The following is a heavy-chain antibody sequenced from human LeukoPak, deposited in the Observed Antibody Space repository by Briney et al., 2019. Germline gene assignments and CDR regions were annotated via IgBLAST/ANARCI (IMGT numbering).Heavy chain of an antibody. CDR3: VEDVVVIVAAKPGI. CDR1: GFNFNTYA. CDR2: ISGSGDST. D-gene: IGHD2-15*01. V-gene: IGHV3-23*01. Sequence: GGSLRLSCAASGFNFNTYAMSWVRQASGKGLEWVSSISGSGDSTYYADAVKGRFTISRDNTKNTLYLQMNSLRAEDTAVYYCVEDVVVIVAAKPGIWGQGTLVTVSS. J-gene: IGHJ4*02.